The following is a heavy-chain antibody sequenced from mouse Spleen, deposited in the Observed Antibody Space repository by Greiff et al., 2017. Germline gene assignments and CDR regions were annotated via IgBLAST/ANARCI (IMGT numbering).Heavy chain of an antibody. CDR1: GFNIKDYY. CDR3: ARYYAMDY. Sequence: EVKLVESGAELVRPGALVKLSCKASGFNIKDYYMHWVKQRPEQGLEWIGWIDPENGNTIYDPKFQGKASITADTSSNTAYLQLSSLTSEDTAVYYCARYYAMDYWGQGTSVTVSS. J-gene: IGHJ4*01. CDR2: IDPENGNT. V-gene: IGHV14-1*02.